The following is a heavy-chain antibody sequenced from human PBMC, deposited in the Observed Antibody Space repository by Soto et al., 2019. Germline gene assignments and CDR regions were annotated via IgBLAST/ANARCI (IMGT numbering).Heavy chain of an antibody. V-gene: IGHV1-69*01. D-gene: IGHD5-18*01. Sequence: QVQLVQSGAEVKKPGSSVKVSCKASGGNFSSYAISWVRQAPGQGLEWMGGIIPIFGTANYAQKFQGRVTITADESTSTAYMELSSLRSEDTAVYYCARVVVDTAIVGYFDYWGQGTLVTVSS. J-gene: IGHJ4*02. CDR1: GGNFSSYA. CDR2: IIPIFGTA. CDR3: ARVVVDTAIVGYFDY.